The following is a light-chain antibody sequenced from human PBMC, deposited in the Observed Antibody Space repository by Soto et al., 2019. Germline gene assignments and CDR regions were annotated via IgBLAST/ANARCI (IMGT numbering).Light chain of an antibody. CDR3: SSYASSTALDVL. Sequence: QSALTQPASVSGSPGQSITISCTGTSSDVGGYNYVSWYQQHPGKAPKLMIYEVSDRPSGVSNRFSGSKSGNTASLTISGLQADDEADYYCSSYASSTALDVLFGGGTQLTVL. J-gene: IGLJ2*01. V-gene: IGLV2-14*01. CDR1: SSDVGGYNY. CDR2: EVS.